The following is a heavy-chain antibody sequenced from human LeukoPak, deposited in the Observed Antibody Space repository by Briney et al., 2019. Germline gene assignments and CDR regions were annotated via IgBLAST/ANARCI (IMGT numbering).Heavy chain of an antibody. CDR1: GGSLNGHY. J-gene: IGHJ6*03. Sequence: SETLSLTCAVYGGSLNGHYWSWIRQPPGKGLEWIGEGSESGGTKFNPSLKSRVTISMDTSKSQVSLRLRSVTAADTAVYYCARVVSSVYYYMDVWGKGTSVTVSS. CDR3: ARVVSSVYYYMDV. CDR2: GSESGGT. V-gene: IGHV4-34*01. D-gene: IGHD2/OR15-2a*01.